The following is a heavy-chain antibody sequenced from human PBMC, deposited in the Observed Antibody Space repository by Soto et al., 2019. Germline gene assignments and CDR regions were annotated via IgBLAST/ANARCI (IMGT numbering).Heavy chain of an antibody. CDR1: GFTFSSYA. CDR2: ISGSGGST. V-gene: IGHV3-23*01. D-gene: IGHD3-10*01. Sequence: PGGSLRLSCAASGFTFSSYAMSWVRQAPGKGLEWVSAISGSGGSTYYADSVKGRFTISRDNSKNTLYLQMNSLRAEDTAVYYCAKDKRPYYYGSGLVGGAFDIWGQGTMVTVSS. J-gene: IGHJ3*02. CDR3: AKDKRPYYYGSGLVGGAFDI.